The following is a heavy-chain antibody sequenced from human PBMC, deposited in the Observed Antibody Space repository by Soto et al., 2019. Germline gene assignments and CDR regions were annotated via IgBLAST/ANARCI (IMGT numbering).Heavy chain of an antibody. D-gene: IGHD3-16*02. CDR1: GFTFSSYG. V-gene: IGHV3-30*18. J-gene: IGHJ4*02. CDR3: AKALGELSPESYDY. CDR2: VSYDGSNK. Sequence: QVQLVESGGGVVQPGTSLRLSCAASGFTFSSYGMHWVRQAPGKGLEWGAIVSYDGSNKFYGDCVKGRITISRDDSSNTVYLQMNGLRPEDTAVYYCAKALGELSPESYDYWGQGTLVTVSS.